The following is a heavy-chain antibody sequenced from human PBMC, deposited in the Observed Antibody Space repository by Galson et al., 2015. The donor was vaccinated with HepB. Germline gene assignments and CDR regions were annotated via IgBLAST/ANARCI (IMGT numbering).Heavy chain of an antibody. CDR1: GFTFSSYW. CDR3: ARVRSAYSYYFDY. V-gene: IGHV3-7*03. Sequence: SLRLSCAASGFTFSSYWMSWVRQAPGKGLEWVANIKQDGSEKYYVDSVKGRFTISRDNAKNSLYLQMNSLRAEDTAVYYCARVRSAYSYYFDYWGQGTLVTVSS. CDR2: IKQDGSEK. J-gene: IGHJ4*02. D-gene: IGHD2-15*01.